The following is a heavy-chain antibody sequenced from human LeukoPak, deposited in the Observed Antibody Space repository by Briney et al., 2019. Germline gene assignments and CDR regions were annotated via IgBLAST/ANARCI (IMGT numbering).Heavy chain of an antibody. CDR2: ILYDGSNK. Sequence: PGRSLRLSCAAYGFTVSSYGMHWVRQAPGKGLEWVAVILYDGSNKYYADSVKGRFTISRDNSKNTLYLQMNSLRAEDTAVYYCAKDGYMIKWELLDYFDYWGQGTLVTVSS. CDR1: GFTVSSYG. J-gene: IGHJ4*02. V-gene: IGHV3-30*18. D-gene: IGHD1-26*01. CDR3: AKDGYMIKWELLDYFDY.